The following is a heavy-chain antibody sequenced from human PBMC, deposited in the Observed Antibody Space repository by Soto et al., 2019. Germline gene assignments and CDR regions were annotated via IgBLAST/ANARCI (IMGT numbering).Heavy chain of an antibody. D-gene: IGHD3-10*02. CDR2: IVPIFNTP. Sequence: SVKVSCKACGGTFSSYALNWVRPAPGQELEWMGRIVPIFNTPKYAQKFQGRLTITAVESTSTAYMELSSLKSEDTAVYYCARMYCYGREPYYDGLDVWGQGTTVTVSS. V-gene: IGHV1-69*13. CDR3: ARMYCYGREPYYDGLDV. J-gene: IGHJ6*02. CDR1: GGTFSSYA.